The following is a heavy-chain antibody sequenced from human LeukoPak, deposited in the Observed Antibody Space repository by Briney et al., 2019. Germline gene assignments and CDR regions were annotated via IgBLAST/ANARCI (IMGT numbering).Heavy chain of an antibody. Sequence: SETLSLTCTVSGGPISSGDYYWSWIRQPPGKGLEWIGYIYYSGSTYYNPSLKSRVTISVDTSKNQFSLKLSSVTAADTAVYYCARVKSPLRFLEWLPYYFDYWGQGTLVTVSS. CDR2: IYYSGST. D-gene: IGHD3-3*01. J-gene: IGHJ4*02. CDR1: GGPISSGDYY. V-gene: IGHV4-30-4*08. CDR3: ARVKSPLRFLEWLPYYFDY.